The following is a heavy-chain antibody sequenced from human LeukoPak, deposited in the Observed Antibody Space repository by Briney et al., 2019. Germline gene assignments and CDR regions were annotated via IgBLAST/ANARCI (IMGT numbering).Heavy chain of an antibody. V-gene: IGHV1-18*01. CDR3: ARADYDFWSGYYYGMDV. D-gene: IGHD3-3*01. Sequence: ASVKVSCKASGYTFTSYGISWVRQAPGQGLEWMGWISAYNGNTNYAQKLQGRVTMTTDTSTSTAYMELRSLRSDDTAVYYCARADYDFWSGYYYGMDVWGQGTTVTVSS. CDR2: ISAYNGNT. J-gene: IGHJ6*02. CDR1: GYTFTSYG.